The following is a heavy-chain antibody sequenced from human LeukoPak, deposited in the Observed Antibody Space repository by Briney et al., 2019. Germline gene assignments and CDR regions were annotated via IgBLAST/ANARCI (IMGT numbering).Heavy chain of an antibody. D-gene: IGHD5-24*01. V-gene: IGHV3-21*01. CDR1: GFTFTNHW. J-gene: IGHJ4*02. Sequence: PGGSLRLSCAASGFTFTNHWMHWVRQAPGKGLEWVSSISSSSSYIYYADSVKGRFTISRDNAKNSLYLQMNSLRAEDTAVYYCARALRRDGYPFDCWGQGTLVTVSS. CDR2: ISSSSSYI. CDR3: ARALRRDGYPFDC.